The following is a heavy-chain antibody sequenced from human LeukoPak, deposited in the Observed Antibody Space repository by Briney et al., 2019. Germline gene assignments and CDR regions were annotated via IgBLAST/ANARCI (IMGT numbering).Heavy chain of an antibody. J-gene: IGHJ4*02. V-gene: IGHV4-38-2*01. CDR1: GYSVSSGYY. CDR2: IYHSGST. Sequence: SETLSLTCAVSGYSVSSGYYWGCIRPPPGKGLEWIGSIYHSGSTYYNPSLKSRVTISVDTSKNQFSLKLSSVTAADTAVYYCARHDRGRTTRYWGQGTLVPVSS. D-gene: IGHD1-1*01. CDR3: ARHDRGRTTRY.